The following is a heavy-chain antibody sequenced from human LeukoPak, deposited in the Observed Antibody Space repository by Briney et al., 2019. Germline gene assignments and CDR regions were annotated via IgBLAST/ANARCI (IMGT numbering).Heavy chain of an antibody. V-gene: IGHV3-21*01. J-gene: IGHJ5*02. CDR1: GLSVSLNY. D-gene: IGHD2-8*01. CDR2: ISTSSIYI. CDR3: ARGADGVSSTSRGWFDP. Sequence: PGGSLRLSCAASGLSVSLNYMSWVRQAPGKGLEWVSSISTSSIYIYYADSLKGRFTITRDNAKNSLYLQMNSLRAEDTAVYYCARGADGVSSTSRGWFDPWGQGTLVTVSS.